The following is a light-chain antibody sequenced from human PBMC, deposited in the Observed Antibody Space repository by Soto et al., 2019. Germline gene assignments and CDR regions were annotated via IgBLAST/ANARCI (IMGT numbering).Light chain of an antibody. J-gene: IGLJ1*01. CDR3: SSYAGTDTHV. V-gene: IGLV2-23*01. CDR1: SSDVGSYNH. Sequence: QSALTQPASVSGSPGQSITISCTGTSSDVGSYNHVSWYRQYPGKAPKLMIYEGSKRPSGVSDRFSGSKSGNTASLTISGLQAEDEADYYCSSYAGTDTHVFGSGTK. CDR2: EGS.